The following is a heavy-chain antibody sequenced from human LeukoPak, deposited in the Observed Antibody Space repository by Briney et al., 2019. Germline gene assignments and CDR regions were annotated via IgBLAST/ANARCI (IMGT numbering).Heavy chain of an antibody. CDR2: ISGSGGST. J-gene: IGHJ4*02. V-gene: IGHV3-23*01. CDR3: AKDGQWLDGGYFDY. D-gene: IGHD6-19*01. Sequence: PGGSLRLSCAASGFTFSSYAMSWVRQAPGKGLEWVSAISGSGGSTYYADSVKGRFTISRDNSKDTLYLQMNSLRAEDTAVYYCAKDGQWLDGGYFDYWGQGTLVTVFS. CDR1: GFTFSSYA.